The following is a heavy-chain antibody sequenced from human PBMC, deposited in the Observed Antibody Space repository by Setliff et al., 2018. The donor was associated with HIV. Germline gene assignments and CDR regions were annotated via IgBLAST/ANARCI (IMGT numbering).Heavy chain of an antibody. CDR3: ARGPQYNFWGGYLGL. V-gene: IGHV3-74*01. J-gene: IGHJ4*02. CDR2: INGDGSTT. CDR1: GFTLSSYW. D-gene: IGHD3-3*01. Sequence: GGSLRFSCAASGFTLSSYWMHWVRQAPGKGLVYVSHINGDGSTTTYADSVKGRFTISRDNSKNTLYLQLTSLRAEDTAVYYCARGPQYNFWGGYLGLWGQGTLVTVSS.